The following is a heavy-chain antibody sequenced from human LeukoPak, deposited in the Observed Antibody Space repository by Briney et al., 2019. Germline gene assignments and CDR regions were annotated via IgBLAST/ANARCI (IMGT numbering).Heavy chain of an antibody. Sequence: GRSLRLSCAASGFTFSSYAMHWVRQAPGKGLEWVAVISYDGSNKYYADSVKGRFTISRDNSKNTLYLQMNSLRAEDTAVYYCAKACDSGSLDYWGQGTLVTVSS. CDR3: AKACDSGSLDY. J-gene: IGHJ4*02. V-gene: IGHV3-30*04. CDR1: GFTFSSYA. D-gene: IGHD1-26*01. CDR2: ISYDGSNK.